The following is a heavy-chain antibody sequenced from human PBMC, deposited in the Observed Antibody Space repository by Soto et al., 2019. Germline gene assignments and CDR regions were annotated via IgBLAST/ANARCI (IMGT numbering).Heavy chain of an antibody. V-gene: IGHV3-23*01. CDR1: GFTFTGYA. CDR2: VNPSGGST. D-gene: IGHD2-2*01. J-gene: IGHJ6*03. CDR3: AKTVYCTSTSCNDYYYYYMAV. Sequence: GGSLRLSCAASGFTFTGYAMTWVRQAPGKGLKWVSAVNPSGGSTYYADSVKGRFTISRDNSKNALYLQMNSLRAEDTAVYYCAKTVYCTSTSCNDYYYYYMAVWGKGTTVTVTS.